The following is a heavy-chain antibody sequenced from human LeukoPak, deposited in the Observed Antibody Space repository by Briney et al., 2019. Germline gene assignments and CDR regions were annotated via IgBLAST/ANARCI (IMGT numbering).Heavy chain of an antibody. J-gene: IGHJ4*02. V-gene: IGHV3-23*01. CDR2: ISGGGGTT. Sequence: PGESLRLSCAASGFTFSSYAMNWVRQAPGKGLEWVSAISGGGGTTYYADSVKGRFTISRDNSKNTLFLQMNSLRAEDTAVYYCAKDREGLSSGYDLEYFDYWGQGTLVTVSS. CDR3: AKDREGLSSGYDLEYFDY. D-gene: IGHD5-12*01. CDR1: GFTFSSYA.